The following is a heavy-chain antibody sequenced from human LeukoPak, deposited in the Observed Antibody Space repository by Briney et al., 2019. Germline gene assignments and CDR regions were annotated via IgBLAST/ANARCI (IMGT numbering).Heavy chain of an antibody. D-gene: IGHD2-2*01. CDR2: INHSGST. CDR3: ASTERCSTTCPLDY. V-gene: IGHV4-34*01. J-gene: IGHJ4*02. Sequence: SETLSLTCAVYGGSFRGYYWSWIRQPPGKGLEWIGEINHSGSTNYNPSLKSRVTISLDASMKKFSLKLNSVTAADTAVYYCASTERCSTTCPLDYWGQGTLVTVSS. CDR1: GGSFRGYY.